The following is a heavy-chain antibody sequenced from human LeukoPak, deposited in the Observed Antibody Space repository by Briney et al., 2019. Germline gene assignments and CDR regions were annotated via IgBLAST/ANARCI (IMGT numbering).Heavy chain of an antibody. CDR2: INPNSGGT. J-gene: IGHJ4*02. CDR3: ARVSAWRYGSGSYFVY. CDR1: GYTFTGYY. Sequence: ASVKVSCKASGYTFTGYYMHWVRQAPGQGLEWMGWINPNSGGTNYAQKFQGRVTMTRDTSISTAYMELSRLRSDDTAVYYYARVSAWRYGSGSYFVYWGQGTLVTVSS. V-gene: IGHV1-2*02. D-gene: IGHD3-10*01.